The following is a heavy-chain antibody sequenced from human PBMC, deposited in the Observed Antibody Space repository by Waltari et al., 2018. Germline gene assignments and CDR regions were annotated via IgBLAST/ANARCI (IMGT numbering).Heavy chain of an antibody. Sequence: QVQLVQSGSELKKPGASVKVSCKASGYIFTTYGINWVRQAPGQGPEWMGWINTNPVNPTYVQGFTGRFVFSLDTSVSTAYLQISSLKPEDTAVYYCARGGGTYSKPQYFDYWGPGTLVTVSS. D-gene: IGHD1-26*01. CDR1: GYIFTTYG. V-gene: IGHV7-4-1*02. CDR3: ARGGGTYSKPQYFDY. J-gene: IGHJ4*02. CDR2: INTNPVNP.